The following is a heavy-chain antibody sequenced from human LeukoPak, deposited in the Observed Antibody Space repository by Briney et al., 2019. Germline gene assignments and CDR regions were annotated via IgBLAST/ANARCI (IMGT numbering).Heavy chain of an antibody. CDR1: GNYW. J-gene: IGHJ4*02. CDR3: VSFYETY. Sequence: GGSLRLSCAASGNYWMHWIRQAPGKGLVWVSHINSDGSWTSYADSVKGRFTISKDNAKNTVYLQMNSLRAEDTAVYYCVSFYETYWGRGTPVTVSS. CDR2: INSDGSWT. V-gene: IGHV3-74*01. D-gene: IGHD2/OR15-2a*01.